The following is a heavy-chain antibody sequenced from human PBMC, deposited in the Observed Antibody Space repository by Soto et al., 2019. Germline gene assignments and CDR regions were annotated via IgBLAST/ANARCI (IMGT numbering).Heavy chain of an antibody. CDR3: ARAGYCSGGSCYLTEFDP. J-gene: IGHJ5*02. CDR1: GYTLTSYG. CDR2: INPNSGGT. D-gene: IGHD2-15*01. Sequence: APVKVSSTASGYTLTSYGISWVRQAPGQGLEWMGWINPNSGGTNYAQKFQGWVTMTRDTSISTAYMELSRLRSDDTAVYYCARAGYCSGGSCYLTEFDPWGHGTLVTVSS. V-gene: IGHV1-2*04.